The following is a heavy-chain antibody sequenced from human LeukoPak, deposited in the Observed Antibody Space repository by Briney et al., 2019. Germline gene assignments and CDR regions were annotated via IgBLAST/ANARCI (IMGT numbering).Heavy chain of an antibody. Sequence: PSETLSLTCTVSGGSISSYYLSWIRQPPGKGLEWIGYIYYSGSTNYNPSLKSRVTISVDTSRNQFSLKLSSVTAADTAVYYCARDLYGDYVFDYWGQGTLVTVSS. J-gene: IGHJ4*02. D-gene: IGHD4-17*01. CDR2: IYYSGST. CDR3: ARDLYGDYVFDY. CDR1: GGSISSYY. V-gene: IGHV4-59*01.